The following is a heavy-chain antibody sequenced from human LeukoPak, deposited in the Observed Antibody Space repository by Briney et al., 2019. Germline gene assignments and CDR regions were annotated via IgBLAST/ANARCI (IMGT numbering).Heavy chain of an antibody. CDR2: ISAYNGST. CDR1: VYTFTSYA. D-gene: IGHD5-18*01. J-gene: IGHJ6*02. Sequence: GASVTVSCTASVYTFTSYAMNWGRQAPGQGLEWMGWISAYNGSTNYAQKLQGRVTMTTDTSTSTAYMELRSLRSDDTAVYYCARDPPAVDTAMAYYYGMDVWGQGTTVTVSS. V-gene: IGHV1-18*01. CDR3: ARDPPAVDTAMAYYYGMDV.